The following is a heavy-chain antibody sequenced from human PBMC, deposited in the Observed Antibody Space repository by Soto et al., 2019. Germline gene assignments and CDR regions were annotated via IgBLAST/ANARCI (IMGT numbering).Heavy chain of an antibody. CDR2: IYHSGST. D-gene: IGHD6-19*01. CDR1: GDSISSGGSA. CDR3: ARAGDSSGPVALGY. V-gene: IGHV4-30-2*01. Sequence: PSETLSITFAVCGDSISSGGSAWSWIRQPPGKGLEWIGYIYHSGSTYYNPSLKSRVTISVDRSKNQFSLKLSSVTAADTAVYYCARAGDSSGPVALGYWGQGTLVTVSS. J-gene: IGHJ4*02.